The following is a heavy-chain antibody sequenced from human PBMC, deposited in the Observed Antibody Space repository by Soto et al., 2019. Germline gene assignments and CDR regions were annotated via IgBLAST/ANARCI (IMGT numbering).Heavy chain of an antibody. CDR3: ASRSRAAAGTGGY. V-gene: IGHV3-21*01. CDR2: ISSSSSYI. D-gene: IGHD6-13*01. CDR1: GFTFSSYS. Sequence: GGSLRLSCAASGFTFSSYSMNWVRQAPGKGLEWVSSISSSSSYIYYADSVKGRFTISRDNAKNSLYLQMNSLRAEDTAVYYCASRSRAAAGTGGYWGQGTLVAVSS. J-gene: IGHJ4*02.